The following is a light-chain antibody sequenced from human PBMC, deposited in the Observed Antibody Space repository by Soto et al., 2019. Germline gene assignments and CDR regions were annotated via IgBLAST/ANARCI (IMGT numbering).Light chain of an antibody. J-gene: IGKJ3*01. CDR3: QHYGGSFI. CDR1: QSINSKS. CDR2: NTS. V-gene: IGKV3-20*01. Sequence: EIVLTQSPGTLSLSPGEGATVSCRVSQSINSKSLVWYQRKFGQAPRLLIYNTSSRATGIPDRFSGSGSGTDFTLSXXXXXXXXFAVYYCQHYGGSFIFGPGTKVDFK.